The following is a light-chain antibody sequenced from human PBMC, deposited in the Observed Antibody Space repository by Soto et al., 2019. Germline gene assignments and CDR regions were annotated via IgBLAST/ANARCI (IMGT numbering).Light chain of an antibody. Sequence: DIQMTQSPSSLSASVGDRVTITCRASQSISSYLNWYQQKPGKAPKLLIYAAYSLQSGVQSRFSGSGSGTDFTLTISSLQPEDFATYYCKQSYSTPLTFGGGTKVDNK. CDR1: QSISSY. V-gene: IGKV1-39*01. CDR3: KQSYSTPLT. CDR2: AAY. J-gene: IGKJ4*01.